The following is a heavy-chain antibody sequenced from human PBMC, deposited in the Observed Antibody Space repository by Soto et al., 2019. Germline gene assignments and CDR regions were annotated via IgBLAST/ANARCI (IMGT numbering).Heavy chain of an antibody. CDR1: GGSINTFY. V-gene: IGHV4-4*07. D-gene: IGHD5-12*01. Sequence: SETLSLTCTVSGGSINTFYWSWVRQPAGKGLEWIGRIFSSGSTSFNPSLESRVAMSVDTSKNHFSLNLSSVTAADMAVYYCAREGSYSAYNFAHGIQLWSFDFWGQGALV. CDR2: IFSSGST. J-gene: IGHJ4*02. CDR3: AREGSYSAYNFAHGIQLWSFDF.